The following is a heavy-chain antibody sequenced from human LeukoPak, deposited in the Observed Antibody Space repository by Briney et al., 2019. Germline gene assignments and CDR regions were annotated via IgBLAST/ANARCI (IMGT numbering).Heavy chain of an antibody. Sequence: PSETLSLTCTVSGGSISSYYWSWIRQPPGKGLEWIGYIYYSGSTNYNPSLKSRVTISVDTSKNQFSLKLRSVTAADTAVYYCAVVVAATLGLDYWGQGTLVTVSS. CDR1: GGSISSYY. CDR3: AVVVAATLGLDY. CDR2: IYYSGST. V-gene: IGHV4-59*12. J-gene: IGHJ4*02. D-gene: IGHD2-15*01.